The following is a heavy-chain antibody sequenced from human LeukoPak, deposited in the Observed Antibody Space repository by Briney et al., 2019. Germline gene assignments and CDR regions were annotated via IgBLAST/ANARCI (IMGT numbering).Heavy chain of an antibody. V-gene: IGHV4-61*02. CDR2: IYTSGST. CDR3: ARGDYGGNSNY. J-gene: IGHJ4*02. Sequence: SQTLSLTCTVSGGSFSSGSYYWSWIRQPAGKGLEWIGRIYTSGSTNYNPSLKSRVTISVDTSKNQFSLKLSSVTAADTAVYYCARGDYGGNSNYWGQGTLVTVSS. CDR1: GGSFSSGSYY. D-gene: IGHD4-23*01.